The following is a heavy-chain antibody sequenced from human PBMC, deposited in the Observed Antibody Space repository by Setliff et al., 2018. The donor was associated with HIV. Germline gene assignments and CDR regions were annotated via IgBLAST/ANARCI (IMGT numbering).Heavy chain of an antibody. D-gene: IGHD3-22*01. Sequence: SETLSLTCTVSGGSISSYYWSWIRQPPGKGLEWIGYIYYSGSTNYNPSLKSRVTISVDTSKNQFSLKLSSVTAADTAVYYCARQGSDYCDSSGYYYYFDYWGQGTLVTVSS. CDR2: IYYSGST. J-gene: IGHJ4*02. CDR1: GGSISSYY. CDR3: ARQGSDYCDSSGYYYYFDY. V-gene: IGHV4-59*08.